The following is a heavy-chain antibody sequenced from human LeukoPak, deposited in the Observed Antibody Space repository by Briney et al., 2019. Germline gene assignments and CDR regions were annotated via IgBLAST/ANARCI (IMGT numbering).Heavy chain of an antibody. CDR3: RPIYYYAMDV. D-gene: IGHD3-9*01. V-gene: IGHV3-23*01. J-gene: IGHJ6*02. CDR2: ISGSGGDT. CDR1: GFTFSNYA. Sequence: GGSLRLSCAASGFTFSNYAMSWDRQAPGKGLEWVSAISGSGGDTYYADSVKGRFTISRDNSKNTLSLQMKSLRAEDTAIYYCRPIYYYAMDVWGQGTTVTVSS.